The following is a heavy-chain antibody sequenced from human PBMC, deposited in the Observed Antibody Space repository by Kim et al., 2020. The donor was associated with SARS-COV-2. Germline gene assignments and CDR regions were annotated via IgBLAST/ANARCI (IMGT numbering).Heavy chain of an antibody. CDR1: GFTFSSYA. V-gene: IGHV3-23*05. CDR2: IFIEGSQT. Sequence: GGSLRLSCAASGFTFSSYAMSWVRQAPGKGLEWVSTIFIEGSQTYYADSVQGRFTISRDNSRSTVYLQMNSLRVEDTAVYYCVRGGDVDNFAFDLWGQGTLVTVSS. D-gene: IGHD3-16*01. J-gene: IGHJ5*02. CDR3: VRGGDVDNFAFDL.